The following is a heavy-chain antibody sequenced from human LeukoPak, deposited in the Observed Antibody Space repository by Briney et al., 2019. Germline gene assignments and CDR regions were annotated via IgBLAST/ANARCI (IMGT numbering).Heavy chain of an antibody. CDR3: VKRGNDYCDSSGNFDFDF. V-gene: IGHV3-64D*06. D-gene: IGHD3-22*01. CDR1: GFIFNKYA. CDR2: ISSNGGST. J-gene: IGHJ4*02. Sequence: GGSLRLSCSASGFIFNKYAMYWVRQAPGKGLEYVSSISSNGGSTYYADSVKGRFTISRDNSKNTLYLQMSSLRAEDTAVFYCVKRGNDYCDSSGNFDFDFWGQGTLVTVSS.